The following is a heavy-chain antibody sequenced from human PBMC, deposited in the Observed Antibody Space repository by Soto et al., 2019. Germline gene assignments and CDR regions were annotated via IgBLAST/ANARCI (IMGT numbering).Heavy chain of an antibody. CDR2: IYHSGST. CDR3: ARADPRDAAAGRYYFDY. CDR1: RGSISSSNW. J-gene: IGHJ4*02. Sequence: ASETLSLTCAVSRGSISSSNWWSWVRQPPGNGLEWFGEIYHSGSTNYNPSLKSRVTISVDKSKNPFSLKLSSVTAADTAVYFCARADPRDAAAGRYYFDYWGQGTLVTVSS. V-gene: IGHV4-4*02. D-gene: IGHD6-13*01.